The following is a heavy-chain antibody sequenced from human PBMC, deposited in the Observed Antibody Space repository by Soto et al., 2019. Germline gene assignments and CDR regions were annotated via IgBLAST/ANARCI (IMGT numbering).Heavy chain of an antibody. Sequence: EVQLVESGGGWVQPGGSLRLSCADSGFTFSSYWMSWVRQAPGKGLEWVANINQDGSEKYYVDSVKGRFTISRDNAKTSLYLRMNGLRAEDTAIYYCARGSGYGNSPFDYWGQGTLVTVSS. J-gene: IGHJ4*02. CDR1: GFTFSSYW. CDR2: INQDGSEK. V-gene: IGHV3-7*03. CDR3: ARGSGYGNSPFDY. D-gene: IGHD6-13*01.